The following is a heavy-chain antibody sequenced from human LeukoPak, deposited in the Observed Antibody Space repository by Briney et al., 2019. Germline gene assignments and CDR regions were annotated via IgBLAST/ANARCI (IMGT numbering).Heavy chain of an antibody. Sequence: SGPTLVNPTQTRTLPCTFSGFSLSTSGVGVGWIRQPPGKALEWLALIYCDDDKRYSPSLKSRLTITKDTSKNQVVLTMTHMDPVDTAPHYRAHSPIPMVRGVIIKPEHDALDIWGQGTMVTVSS. CDR2: IYCDDDK. CDR3: AHSPIPMVRGVIIKPEHDALDI. J-gene: IGHJ3*02. CDR1: GFSLSTSGVG. V-gene: IGHV2-5*02. D-gene: IGHD3-10*01.